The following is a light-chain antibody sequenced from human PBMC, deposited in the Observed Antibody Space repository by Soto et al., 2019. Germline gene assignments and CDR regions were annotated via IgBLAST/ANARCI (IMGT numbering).Light chain of an antibody. CDR2: DAS. V-gene: IGKV1-5*01. Sequence: DIQMTQSPSILSVSVGDRVTITCRASQSISNSLAWYQQRPGTAPKILIYDASTLQSGVPSRFSGSGSGTDFTLTISCLQSEDFAVYSCQQYNNWPPSMYTFGQGTKVDIK. CDR1: QSISNS. CDR3: QQYNNWPPSMYT. J-gene: IGKJ2*01.